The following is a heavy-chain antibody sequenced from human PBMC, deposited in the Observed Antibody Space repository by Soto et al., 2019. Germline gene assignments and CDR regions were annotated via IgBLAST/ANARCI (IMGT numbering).Heavy chain of an antibody. D-gene: IGHD3-22*01. Sequence: GGSLRLSCAATGFTFSSHAMNWVRQAPGKGLEWVAVISFDGSNKYYADSKRGRFTISRDNSKNTLYLQMNNLRPDDTAIYYCARAHGPYYDSSYYGLARNYFDYWGQGTLLTVSS. CDR2: ISFDGSNK. J-gene: IGHJ4*02. CDR3: ARAHGPYYDSSYYGLARNYFDY. CDR1: GFTFSSHA. V-gene: IGHV3-30*04.